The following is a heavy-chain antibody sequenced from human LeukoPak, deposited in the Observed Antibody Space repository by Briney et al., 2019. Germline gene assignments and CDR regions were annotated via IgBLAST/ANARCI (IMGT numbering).Heavy chain of an antibody. D-gene: IGHD3-10*01. J-gene: IGHJ5*02. V-gene: IGHV4-31*03. CDR3: ARVGSIDYYGSGSWGLGNWFDP. CDR1: GVSISSGGYY. CDR2: IYYSGST. Sequence: SETLSLTCTVSGVSISSGGYYWSWIRQHPGKGLEWIGYIYYSGSTYYNPSLKSRVTISVDTSKNQFSLKLSSVTAADTAVYYCARVGSIDYYGSGSWGLGNWFDPWGQGTLVTVSS.